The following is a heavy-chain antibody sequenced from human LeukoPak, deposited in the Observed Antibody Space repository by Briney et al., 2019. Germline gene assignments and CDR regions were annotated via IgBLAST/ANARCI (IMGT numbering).Heavy chain of an antibody. CDR1: GGSISSSSYY. D-gene: IGHD5-24*01. Sequence: PSETLSLTCTVSGGSISSSSYYWGWIRQPPGKGLEWIGSIYYSGSTYYNPSLKSRVTISVDTSKNQFSLKLSSVTAADTAVYYCARHERDASLDHALDIWGQGTVVTVSS. CDR2: IYYSGST. J-gene: IGHJ3*02. CDR3: ARHERDASLDHALDI. V-gene: IGHV4-39*01.